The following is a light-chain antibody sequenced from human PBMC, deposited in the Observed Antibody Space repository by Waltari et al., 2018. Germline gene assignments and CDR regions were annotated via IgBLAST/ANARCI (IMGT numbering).Light chain of an antibody. V-gene: IGKV1-39*01. Sequence: DIQMTQSPSSLSASVGDRVTVTCRASQHIRKYLNWYQQKPGKAPKLLIYAEFSLESGVPSRFSGSGAGTDFTLTISSLHPEDFATYYCQQSYTTPYSFGQGTKLDIK. CDR1: QHIRKY. CDR2: AEF. CDR3: QQSYTTPYS. J-gene: IGKJ2*03.